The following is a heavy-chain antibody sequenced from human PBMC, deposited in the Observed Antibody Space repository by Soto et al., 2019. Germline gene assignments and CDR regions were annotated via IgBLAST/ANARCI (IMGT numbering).Heavy chain of an antibody. V-gene: IGHV4-59*08. CDR2: IYYSGST. J-gene: IGHJ4*01. Sequence: QVQLQESGPGLVKPSETLSLTCTVSGGSISSYYWSWIRQPPGKGPEWIGYIYYSGSTNYNPSLKSRVTISVDTSKNQFSLKLSSVTAADTAVYYCARRYGPGFDYWGHGTLVTVSS. D-gene: IGHD4-17*01. CDR1: GGSISSYY. CDR3: ARRYGPGFDY.